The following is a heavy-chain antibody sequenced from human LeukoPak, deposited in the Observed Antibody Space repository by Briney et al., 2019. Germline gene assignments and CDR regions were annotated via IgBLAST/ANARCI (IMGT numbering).Heavy chain of an antibody. Sequence: GGSLRLSCAVSGFPFSTFWMSWVRQAPGKGLEWVANINQDGSEKYYVDSVRGRFTISRDNARNSLYLQMNSLRAEDMALYYCAKDLRAVAGGYFDLWGRGTLVTVSS. D-gene: IGHD6-19*01. CDR2: INQDGSEK. V-gene: IGHV3-7*03. J-gene: IGHJ2*01. CDR1: GFPFSTFW. CDR3: AKDLRAVAGGYFDL.